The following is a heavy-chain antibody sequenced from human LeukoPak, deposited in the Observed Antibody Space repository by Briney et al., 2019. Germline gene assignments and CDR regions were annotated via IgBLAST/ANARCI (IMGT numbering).Heavy chain of an antibody. CDR1: NGSFNEYY. D-gene: IGHD3-22*01. J-gene: IGHJ6*04. Sequence: SETLSLTCAVYNGSFNEYYWSWIRQSPGKGLEWIGEINHGGRTNYNPSLQSRVSISVDASQNQFSLTMTSVTAADTAVYYCGREDLGIVVPMDVWGKGTTVTVSS. V-gene: IGHV4-34*01. CDR3: GREDLGIVVPMDV. CDR2: INHGGRT.